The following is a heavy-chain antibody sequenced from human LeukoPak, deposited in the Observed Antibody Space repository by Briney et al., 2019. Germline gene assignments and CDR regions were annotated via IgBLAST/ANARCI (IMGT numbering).Heavy chain of an antibody. J-gene: IGHJ3*02. Sequence: SVKVSCKASGGTFSSYAISWVRQAPGRGLEWMGGIIPIFGTANYAQKFQGRVTITTDESTSTAYMELSSLRSEDTAVYYCARAGRCSSTSCYRDPAFDIWGQGTMVTVSS. CDR2: IIPIFGTA. CDR1: GGTFSSYA. V-gene: IGHV1-69*05. CDR3: ARAGRCSSTSCYRDPAFDI. D-gene: IGHD2-2*02.